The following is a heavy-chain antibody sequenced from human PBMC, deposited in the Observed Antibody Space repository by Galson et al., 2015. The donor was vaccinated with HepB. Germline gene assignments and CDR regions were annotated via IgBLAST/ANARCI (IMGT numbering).Heavy chain of an antibody. CDR3: ARQRITMVRGDSNWFDP. Sequence: SVKVSCKASGYTFTSYAMNWVRQAPGQGLEWMGWINTNTGNPTYAQGFTGRFVFSLDTSVSTAYLQISSLKAEDTAVYYCARQRITMVRGDSNWFDPWGQGTLVTVSS. V-gene: IGHV7-4-1*02. CDR2: INTNTGNP. J-gene: IGHJ5*02. CDR1: GYTFTSYA. D-gene: IGHD3-10*01.